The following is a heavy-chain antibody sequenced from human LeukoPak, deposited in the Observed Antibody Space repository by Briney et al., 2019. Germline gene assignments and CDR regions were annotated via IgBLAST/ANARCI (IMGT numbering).Heavy chain of an antibody. CDR3: ARDLVTVTKGFDI. D-gene: IGHD4-17*01. J-gene: IGHJ3*02. CDR1: GDSFSSHY. V-gene: IGHV4-59*11. CDR2: ISYIGST. Sequence: SETLSLTCTVSGDSFSSHYWTWIRQPPGKGLEWIGYISYIGSTNYNPSLKSRVTISVDTSKNQFSLRLSSVTAADTAVYYCARDLVTVTKGFDIWGQGTMVSVSS.